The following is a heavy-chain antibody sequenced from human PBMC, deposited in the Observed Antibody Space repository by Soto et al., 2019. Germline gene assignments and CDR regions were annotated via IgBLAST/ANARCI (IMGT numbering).Heavy chain of an antibody. J-gene: IGHJ4*02. D-gene: IGHD3-22*01. CDR3: ARDRRSLYHDGSGLDY. V-gene: IGHV4-30-2*06. Sequence: QLQLQESGSGLVRPSQTLSLSCAVSGGSISSGGYSWNWIRQSPGKGLEWIGYIYHGGSTYSNPSLASRATLSVDTSKNQFSLRLNSVIAADTAVYYCARDRRSLYHDGSGLDYWGQGILVTVSS. CDR2: IYHGGST. CDR1: GGSISSGGYS.